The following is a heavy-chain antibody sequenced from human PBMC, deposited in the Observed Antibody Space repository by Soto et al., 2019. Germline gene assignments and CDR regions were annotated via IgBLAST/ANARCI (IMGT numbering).Heavy chain of an antibody. CDR1: GFTFDDYA. Sequence: GGSLRLSCAASGFTFDDYAMHWVRQAPGKGLEWVSLISGDGGSTYYADSVKGRLTISRDNSKNSLYLQMNSLRTEDTALYYCAKTLPDYSSGWYYFDYWGQGTLVTVSS. D-gene: IGHD6-19*01. V-gene: IGHV3-43*02. J-gene: IGHJ4*02. CDR2: ISGDGGST. CDR3: AKTLPDYSSGWYYFDY.